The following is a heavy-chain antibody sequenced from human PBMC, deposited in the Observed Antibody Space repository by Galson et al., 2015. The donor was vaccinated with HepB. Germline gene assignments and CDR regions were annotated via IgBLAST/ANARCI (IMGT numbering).Heavy chain of an antibody. D-gene: IGHD6-13*01. CDR2: CNGDGSST. J-gene: IGHJ4*02. CDR3: ARGWYHSDN. Sequence: SLRLSCAASGFTLKTYWMHWVRQAPGKGLVWVSRCNGDGSSTNYADSVRGRFTISRDNAKKMLYLQMNSLRAEDTAVYFCARGWYHSDNWGQGTLVSVSA. CDR1: GFTLKTYW. V-gene: IGHV3-74*01.